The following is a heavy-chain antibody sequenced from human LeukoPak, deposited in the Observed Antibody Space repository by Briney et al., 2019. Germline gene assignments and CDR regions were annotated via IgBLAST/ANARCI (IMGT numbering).Heavy chain of an antibody. CDR3: ARFAAGGSYYYYMDV. J-gene: IGHJ6*03. CDR2: IKQDGTEK. V-gene: IGHV3-7*01. CDR1: GFTLSNHW. Sequence: PGGSLRLSCAASGFTLSNHWMIWVRQAPGKGLECVANIKQDGTEKYYLDSVKGRFTISRDNAKNSLYLQMNSLRADDTAVYYCARFAAGGSYYYYMDVWGKGTTVTVSS. D-gene: IGHD6-25*01.